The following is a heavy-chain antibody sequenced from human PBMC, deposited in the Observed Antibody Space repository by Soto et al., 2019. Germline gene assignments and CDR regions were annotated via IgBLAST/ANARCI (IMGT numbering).Heavy chain of an antibody. Sequence: LRLSCAASGFTFSSYAMHWVRQAPGKGLEWVAVISYDGSNKYYADSVKGRFTISRDNSKNTLYLQMNSLRAEDTAVYYCARDVDQQWLGPPGAFDIWGQGTMVTVSS. CDR2: ISYDGSNK. V-gene: IGHV3-30-3*01. D-gene: IGHD6-19*01. CDR3: ARDVDQQWLGPPGAFDI. CDR1: GFTFSSYA. J-gene: IGHJ3*02.